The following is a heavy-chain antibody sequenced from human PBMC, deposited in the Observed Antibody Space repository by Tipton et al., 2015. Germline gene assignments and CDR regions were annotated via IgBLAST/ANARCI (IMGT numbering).Heavy chain of an antibody. CDR3: ARQHEMSTVGNLDY. CDR2: INSDGSNT. D-gene: IGHD5-24*01. V-gene: IGHV3-74*01. J-gene: IGHJ4*02. Sequence: SLRLSCAASGFTLSSYWMHWVRQAPGKGLVWVSRINSDGSNTRYADSVKGRFTISRDNARNTLYLQMNSLRAEDTAVYYCARQHEMSTVGNLDYWGQGTLVTASS. CDR1: GFTLSSYW.